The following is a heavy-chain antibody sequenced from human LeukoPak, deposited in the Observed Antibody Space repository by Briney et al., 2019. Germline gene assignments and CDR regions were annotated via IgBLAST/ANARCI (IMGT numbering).Heavy chain of an antibody. V-gene: IGHV3-30*14. Sequence: GGSLRLSCAASGFTFSSYAIHWVRQAPGKGLEWVAVISYDGSNKYYADSVKGRFTISRDNSKNTLYLQMNSLRAEDMAVYYCARVGPDYYDSPSRYFDYWGQGTLVTVSS. CDR2: ISYDGSNK. J-gene: IGHJ4*02. D-gene: IGHD3-22*01. CDR3: ARVGPDYYDSPSRYFDY. CDR1: GFTFSSYA.